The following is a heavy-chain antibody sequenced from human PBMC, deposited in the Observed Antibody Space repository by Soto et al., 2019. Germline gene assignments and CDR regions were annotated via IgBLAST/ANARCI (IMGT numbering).Heavy chain of an antibody. CDR3: AKGKRHYDSSGQSYHYYYYYGMDV. V-gene: IGHV3-23*01. D-gene: IGHD3-22*01. J-gene: IGHJ6*02. CDR1: GFTFSSYA. Sequence: EVQLLESGGGLVQPGGSLRLSCAASGFTFSSYAMSWVRQAPGKGLEWVSAISGSGGSTYYADSVKGRFTISRDNSKNSLYLQMNSLRAEDTAVYYCAKGKRHYDSSGQSYHYYYYYGMDVWGQGTTVTVSS. CDR2: ISGSGGST.